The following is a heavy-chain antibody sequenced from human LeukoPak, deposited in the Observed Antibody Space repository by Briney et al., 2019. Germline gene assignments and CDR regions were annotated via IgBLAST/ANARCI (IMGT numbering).Heavy chain of an antibody. V-gene: IGHV3-7*01. D-gene: IGHD4-23*01. CDR2: IKQGGSEK. J-gene: IGHJ4*02. Sequence: QPGGSLRLSCAASGFTFNTYWMSWVRQAPGKGLEWVANIKQGGSEKYYVDSVKGRFTISRDNAKNSLYLQMNSLRAEDTAVYYCARDRDAAVAYFDYWGQGTLVTVSS. CDR3: ARDRDAAVAYFDY. CDR1: GFTFNTYW.